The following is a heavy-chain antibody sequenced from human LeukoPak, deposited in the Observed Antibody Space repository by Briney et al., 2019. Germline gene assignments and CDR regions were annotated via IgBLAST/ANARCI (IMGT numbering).Heavy chain of an antibody. D-gene: IGHD1-20*01. V-gene: IGHV1-2*06. J-gene: IGHJ5*01. Sequence: ASVKVSCKASGYTFSGYSMHWVRQAPGQGLEWMGRINPNSGVTYYAQKFQGKVTMTSDTSITTAYMELSSLTSDDTATYYCARDASNWSAFDSWGQGTLVIVSS. CDR2: INPNSGVT. CDR1: GYTFSGYS. CDR3: ARDASNWSAFDS.